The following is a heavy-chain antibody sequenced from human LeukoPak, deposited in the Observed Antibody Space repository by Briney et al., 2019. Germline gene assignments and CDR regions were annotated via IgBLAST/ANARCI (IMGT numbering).Heavy chain of an antibody. Sequence: GGSLRLSCAASGFAFHIYGMRWVRQASGKGLEWVAFIWSDGTKQFYADSVKGRFTISRDNSNNTVYLHMNSLKAEDTALYYCVRDRNNNYFDYWGQGTLLTVSS. V-gene: IGHV3-33*01. D-gene: IGHD1-14*01. CDR3: VRDRNNNYFDY. CDR2: IWSDGTKQ. J-gene: IGHJ4*02. CDR1: GFAFHIYG.